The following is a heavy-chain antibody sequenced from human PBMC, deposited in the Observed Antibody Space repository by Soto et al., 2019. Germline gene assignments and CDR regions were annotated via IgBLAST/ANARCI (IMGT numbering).Heavy chain of an antibody. CDR2: IKPNSGDT. CDR3: ARGSAVGGNWFDS. Sequence: GASVKVSCKASGYTFTAYYIHWVRQAPGQGLECMGWIKPNSGDTGYTQKFQGRVTMTRDTSISTAYMELSSLRSDDMAMYYCARGSAVGGNWFDSWGQGTLVTVSS. V-gene: IGHV1-2*02. J-gene: IGHJ5*01. CDR1: GYTFTAYY. D-gene: IGHD6-19*01.